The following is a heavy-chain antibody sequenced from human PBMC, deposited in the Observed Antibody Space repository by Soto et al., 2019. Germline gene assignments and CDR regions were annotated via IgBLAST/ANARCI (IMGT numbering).Heavy chain of an antibody. CDR3: ATTSEYIVVVVAATSPGYYYCMDV. Sequence: SVKVSCKASGGTFSSYAISWVRQAPGQGLEWMGGIIPIFGTANYAQKFQGRVTITADKSTSTAYMELSSLRSEDTAVYYCATTSEYIVVVVAATSPGYYYCMDVWGHGTKVTVS. V-gene: IGHV1-69*06. CDR1: GGTFSSYA. J-gene: IGHJ6*02. D-gene: IGHD2-15*01. CDR2: IIPIFGTA.